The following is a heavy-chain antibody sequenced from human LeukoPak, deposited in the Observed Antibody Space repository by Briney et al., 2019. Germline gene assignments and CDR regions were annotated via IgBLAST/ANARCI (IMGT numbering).Heavy chain of an antibody. V-gene: IGHV3-30*18. CDR3: AKGAGGWTFDY. D-gene: IGHD6-19*01. CDR1: GGTFSSYG. Sequence: SCKASGGTFSSYGMHWVRQAPGKGLEWVAVISYDGSNKYYADSVKGRFTISRDNSKNTLSLQMNSLRDEDTAVYYCAKGAGGWTFDYWGQGTLVTVSS. CDR2: ISYDGSNK. J-gene: IGHJ4*02.